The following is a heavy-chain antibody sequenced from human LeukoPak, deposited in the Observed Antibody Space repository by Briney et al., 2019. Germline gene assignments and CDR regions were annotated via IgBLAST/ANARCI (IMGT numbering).Heavy chain of an antibody. CDR2: INSDGSST. CDR1: GFTFSSYW. Sequence: GGSLRLSCAVSGFTFSSYWMTWVRQAPGKGLVWVSRINSDGSSTSYADSVKGRFTISRDNAKNTLYLQMNSLRAEDTAVYYCAQADSSGYYSDAFDIWGQGTMVTVSS. D-gene: IGHD3-22*01. CDR3: AQADSSGYYSDAFDI. V-gene: IGHV3-74*01. J-gene: IGHJ3*02.